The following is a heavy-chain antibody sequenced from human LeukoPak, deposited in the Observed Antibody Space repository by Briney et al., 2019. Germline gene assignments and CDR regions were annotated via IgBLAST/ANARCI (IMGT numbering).Heavy chain of an antibody. V-gene: IGHV4-39*03. CDR1: GGSISSGSYY. J-gene: IGHJ4*02. CDR2: IYHSGST. Sequence: SQTLSLTCTVSGGSISSGSYYWGWIRQPPGKGLEWIGNIYHSGSTYYNPSLKSRLTISLDTSKNQFSLKLSSVTASDTAVYYCLAVAGTFSFDYWGQGTLVTVSS. D-gene: IGHD6-19*01. CDR3: LAVAGTFSFDY.